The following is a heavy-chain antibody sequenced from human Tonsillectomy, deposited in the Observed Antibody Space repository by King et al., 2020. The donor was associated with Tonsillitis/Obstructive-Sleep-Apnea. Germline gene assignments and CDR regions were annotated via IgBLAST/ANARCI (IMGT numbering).Heavy chain of an antibody. CDR1: GFTFSSYA. CDR2: KSYDGSNK. V-gene: IGHV3-30*01. CDR3: ARESSTMVAGGAYFDY. J-gene: IGHJ4*02. D-gene: IGHD3-10*01. Sequence: QLVQSGGGVVQPGRSLRLSCAASGFTFSSYAMHWVRQAPGKGLEWVAVKSYDGSNKYYADSVKGRFTISRDNSKNTLYLQMNSLRAEDTAVYYCARESSTMVAGGAYFDYWGQGTLVTVSS.